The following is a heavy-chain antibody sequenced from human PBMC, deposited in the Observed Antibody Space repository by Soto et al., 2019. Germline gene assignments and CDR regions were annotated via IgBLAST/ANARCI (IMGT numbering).Heavy chain of an antibody. CDR3: ARHCSSTSCHKAIDY. Sequence: SETLSLTCAVYGGSFSGYYWSWIRQPPGKGLERIGEINHSGSTNYNPSLKSRVTISVDTSKNQFSLKLSSVTAADTAVYYCARHCSSTSCHKAIDYLGQGTLVTVSS. V-gene: IGHV4-34*01. CDR2: INHSGST. D-gene: IGHD2-2*01. CDR1: GGSFSGYY. J-gene: IGHJ4*02.